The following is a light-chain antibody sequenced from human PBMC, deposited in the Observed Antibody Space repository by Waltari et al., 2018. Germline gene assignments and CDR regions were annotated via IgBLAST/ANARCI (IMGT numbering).Light chain of an antibody. CDR2: RVS. J-gene: IGKJ2*01. Sequence: DVVMTQSPLSLPVTLGQPASISCKSSQSLVHSDGNTHLNWFQQRPGQSPRRLIYRVSNRDSGVPGRFSGSGSDTDFTLKISRVEAGDVGVYYCMQGTHWPYTFGQGTKLDIK. CDR3: MQGTHWPYT. V-gene: IGKV2-30*02. CDR1: QSLVHSDGNTH.